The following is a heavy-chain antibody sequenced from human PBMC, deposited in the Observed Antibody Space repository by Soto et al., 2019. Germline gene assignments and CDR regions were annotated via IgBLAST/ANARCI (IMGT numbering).Heavy chain of an antibody. D-gene: IGHD6-6*01. J-gene: IGHJ5*02. V-gene: IGHV3-30*18. CDR3: AKARYSSSSDWFDP. Sequence: GGSLRLSCAAYGFTFSSYGMHWVRQAPGKGLEWVAVISYDGSNKYYADSVKGRFTISRDNSKNTLYLQMNSLRAEDTAVYYCAKARYSSSSDWFDPWGQGTLVTVSS. CDR2: ISYDGSNK. CDR1: GFTFSSYG.